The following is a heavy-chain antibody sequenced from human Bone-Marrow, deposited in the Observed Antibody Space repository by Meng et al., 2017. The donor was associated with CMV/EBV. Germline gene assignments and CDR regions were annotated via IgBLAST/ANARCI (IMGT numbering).Heavy chain of an antibody. CDR3: ARCTNYFDP. J-gene: IGHJ5*02. D-gene: IGHD4/OR15-4a*01. V-gene: IGHV4-61*01. Sequence: LTCSVSGGSVSSGSYYWTWIRQPPGKGLEWIGYIYHSGSTNYNPSLKRRVTISVDASRDQFSLRLSSVTAADTAVYYCARCTNYFDPWGQGTLVTVSS. CDR2: IYHSGST. CDR1: GGSVSSGSYY.